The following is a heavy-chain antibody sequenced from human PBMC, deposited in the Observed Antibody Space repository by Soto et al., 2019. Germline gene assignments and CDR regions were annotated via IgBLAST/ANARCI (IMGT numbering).Heavy chain of an antibody. V-gene: IGHV1-24*01. CDR1: GYTLTELS. D-gene: IGHD1-26*01. CDR3: ATAFTSGSYQDTYYFDY. Sequence: GASVKVSCKVSGYTLTELSMHWVRQAPGKGFEWMGGFDPEDGETIYAQKFQGRVTMTEDTSTDTAYMELSSLRSEDTAVYYCATAFTSGSYQDTYYFDYWGQGTLVTVSS. CDR2: FDPEDGET. J-gene: IGHJ4*02.